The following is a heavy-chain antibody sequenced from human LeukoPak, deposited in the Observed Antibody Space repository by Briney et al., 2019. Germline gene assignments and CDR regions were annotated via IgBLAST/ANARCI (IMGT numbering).Heavy chain of an antibody. D-gene: IGHD5-18*01. J-gene: IGHJ4*02. CDR3: ARDRGYRYGQFDY. V-gene: IGHV3-48*02. Sequence: GGSLSLSCXASGFTFXXXXXXXVRQAPGNGXXXXXXISGNIINKXYADSXKGRFXISXDNAKHSVYLQMNSLRDEDTAVYYCARDRGYRYGQFDYWGQGTLVTVSS. CDR1: GFTFXXXX. CDR2: ISGNIINK.